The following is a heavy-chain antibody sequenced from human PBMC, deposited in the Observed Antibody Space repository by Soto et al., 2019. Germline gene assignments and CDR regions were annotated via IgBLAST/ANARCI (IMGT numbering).Heavy chain of an antibody. D-gene: IGHD5-18*01. J-gene: IGHJ6*02. Sequence: PSETLSLTCTVSGGSISSSSYYWGWIRQPPGKGLEWIGSIYYGGSTYYNPSLKSRVTISVDTSKNQFSLKLSSVTAADTAVYYCARQGTSGYSYGWSMDVWGQGTTVTVSS. CDR1: GGSISSSSYY. CDR3: ARQGTSGYSYGWSMDV. V-gene: IGHV4-39*01. CDR2: IYYGGST.